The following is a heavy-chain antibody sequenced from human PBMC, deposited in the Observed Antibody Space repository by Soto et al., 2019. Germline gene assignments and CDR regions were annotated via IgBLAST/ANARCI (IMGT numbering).Heavy chain of an antibody. D-gene: IGHD3-10*01. Sequence: ASVKVSCKASGYTFTSYGISWVRQAPGQGLEWMGWISAYNGNTNYAQRLQGRVTMTTDTSTSTAYMELRSLRSDDTAVYYCARDLNEAGMVRGVTNNHDAFDIWGQGTMVTVSS. J-gene: IGHJ3*02. CDR3: ARDLNEAGMVRGVTNNHDAFDI. CDR1: GYTFTSYG. V-gene: IGHV1-18*01. CDR2: ISAYNGNT.